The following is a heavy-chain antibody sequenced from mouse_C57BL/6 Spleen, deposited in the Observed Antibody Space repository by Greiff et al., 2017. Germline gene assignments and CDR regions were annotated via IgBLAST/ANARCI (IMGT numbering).Heavy chain of an antibody. D-gene: IGHD4-1*01. CDR1: GFTFSSYG. CDR2: ISSGGSYT. V-gene: IGHV5-6*02. J-gene: IGHJ1*03. Sequence: DVKLVESGGDLVKPGGSLKLSCAASGFTFSSYGMSWVRQTPDKRLEWVATISSGGSYTYYPDSVKGRFTISRDNAKNTLYLQMSSLKSEDTAMYYCARHETGRGYFDVWGTGTTVTVSS. CDR3: ARHETGRGYFDV.